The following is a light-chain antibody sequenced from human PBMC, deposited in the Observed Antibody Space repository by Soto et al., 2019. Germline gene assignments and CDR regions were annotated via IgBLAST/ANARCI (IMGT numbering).Light chain of an antibody. CDR3: QHYNSYSEA. V-gene: IGKV1-5*03. J-gene: IGKJ1*01. CDR2: KAS. Sequence: DIQMTQSPSTLSGSVGDRVTITCRASQTNSSWLAWYQHKPGKAPKLLIYKASTLKSGVPSRFSGSGSGTEFTLTISSLQPDDFATYYCQHYNSYSEAFGQGTKVDIK. CDR1: QTNSSW.